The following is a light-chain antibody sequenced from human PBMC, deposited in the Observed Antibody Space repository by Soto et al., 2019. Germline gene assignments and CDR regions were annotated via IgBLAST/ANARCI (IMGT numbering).Light chain of an antibody. CDR1: SSDVGAYNY. J-gene: IGLJ2*01. CDR3: SSYTSSTTPVV. V-gene: IGLV2-14*01. Sequence: QSVLTQPASVSGSPGQSISISCTGTSSDVGAYNYVSWYQHHPGKAPRLIIYELTNRPSGVSDRFSGSKSGDAASLTISGLQAEDEADYYCSSYTSSTTPVVFGGGTKLTVL. CDR2: ELT.